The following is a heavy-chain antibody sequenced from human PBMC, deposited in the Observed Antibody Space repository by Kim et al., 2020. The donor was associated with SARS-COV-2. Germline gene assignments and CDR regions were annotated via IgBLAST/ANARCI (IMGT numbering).Heavy chain of an antibody. V-gene: IGHV1-69*01. D-gene: IGHD3-22*01. Sequence: YAQKFQGRVTITADESTSTAYMELSSLRSEDTAVYYCASNYYDSSGLLGYWGQGTLVTVSS. J-gene: IGHJ4*02. CDR3: ASNYYDSSGLLGY.